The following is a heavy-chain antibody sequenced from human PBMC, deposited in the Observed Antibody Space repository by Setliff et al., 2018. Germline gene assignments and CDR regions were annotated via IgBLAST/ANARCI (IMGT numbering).Heavy chain of an antibody. Sequence: PSETQSLTCSVSGGSISPYFWSWVRQPPGKGLEWIGYIYHNGNTNFNPSLKTRVTMSVDTSKNQFALNLTSVTAADTAVYYCVRDRTAYSYGLDVWGQGTTVTVSS. V-gene: IGHV4-59*01. CDR1: GGSISPYF. D-gene: IGHD5-18*01. CDR2: IYHNGNT. J-gene: IGHJ6*02. CDR3: VRDRTAYSYGLDV.